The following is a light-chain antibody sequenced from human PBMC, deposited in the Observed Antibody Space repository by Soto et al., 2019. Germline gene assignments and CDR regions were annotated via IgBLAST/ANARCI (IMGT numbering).Light chain of an antibody. J-gene: IGLJ1*01. CDR2: DVN. CDR1: SSDVGGYNF. Sequence: QSALTQPASVSGSPGQSITISCTGTSSDVGGYNFVSWYQQHPGKVPKLMIFDVNRRPSGVSDRFSGSKSGNTASLTISGLQTEDEGDYYCCSYTSSSTHVFGSGTKLTVL. V-gene: IGLV2-14*03. CDR3: CSYTSSSTHV.